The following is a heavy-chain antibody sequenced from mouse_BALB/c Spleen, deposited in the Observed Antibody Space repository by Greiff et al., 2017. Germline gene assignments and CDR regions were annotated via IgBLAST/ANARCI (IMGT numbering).Heavy chain of an antibody. CDR1: GYTFSSYW. Sequence: VQLQQSGAELMKPGASVTISCKATGYTFSSYWLEWVKQRPGHGLEWIGEILPGSGSTNYNEKFKGKATFTADTSSNTAYMQLSSLTSEDSAVYYCARWGYGAWFAYWGQGTLVTVSA. J-gene: IGHJ3*01. V-gene: IGHV1-9*01. CDR2: ILPGSGST. CDR3: ARWGYGAWFAY. D-gene: IGHD2-2*01.